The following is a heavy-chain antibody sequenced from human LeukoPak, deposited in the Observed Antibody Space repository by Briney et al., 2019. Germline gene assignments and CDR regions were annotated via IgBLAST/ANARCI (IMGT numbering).Heavy chain of an antibody. Sequence: SETLSLTCTVSGGSISSYYWSWIRQPPGKGLEWIGYIYYSGSTNYNPSLKSRVTISVDTSKNQFSLQLNSVTPEDTAVYYCARETGPRGKRGWFDPWGQGTLVTVSS. CDR1: GGSISSYY. V-gene: IGHV4-59*12. CDR2: IYYSGST. D-gene: IGHD1-14*01. CDR3: ARETGPRGKRGWFDP. J-gene: IGHJ5*02.